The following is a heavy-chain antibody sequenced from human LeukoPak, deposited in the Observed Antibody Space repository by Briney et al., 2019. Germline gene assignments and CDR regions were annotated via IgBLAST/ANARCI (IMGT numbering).Heavy chain of an antibody. CDR3: ARHGSGYCSGGSCYGDAVDY. J-gene: IGHJ4*02. D-gene: IGHD2-15*01. V-gene: IGHV4-39*01. CDR2: IYYSGST. Sequence: PSETLSLTCTVSGGSISSSSYYWGWLRQPPGKGLEWIGSIYYSGSTYYNPSLKSRVTISVDTSKNQFSLKLSSVTAADTAVYYCARHGSGYCSGGSCYGDAVDYWGQGTLVTVSS. CDR1: GGSISSSSYY.